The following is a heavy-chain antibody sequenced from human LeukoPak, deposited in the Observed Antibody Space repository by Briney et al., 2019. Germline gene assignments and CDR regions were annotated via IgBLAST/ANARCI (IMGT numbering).Heavy chain of an antibody. D-gene: IGHD3-10*01. J-gene: IGHJ4*02. CDR3: ARQTGSGLFSLP. CDR2: INHSGST. Sequence: SETLSLTCAVYGGSFSGYYWSWIRQPPGKGLEWIGEINHSGSTNYNPSLKSRVTISVDTSKNQFSLKLSSVTAADTAVYYCARQTGSGLFSLPGGQGTLVTVSS. V-gene: IGHV4-34*01. CDR1: GGSFSGYY.